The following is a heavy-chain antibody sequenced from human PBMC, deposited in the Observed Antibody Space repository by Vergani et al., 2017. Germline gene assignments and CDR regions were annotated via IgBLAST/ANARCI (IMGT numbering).Heavy chain of an antibody. J-gene: IGHJ4*02. V-gene: IGHV3-23*01. CDR3: ARLYCGGDCYFDY. CDR2: ISGSGGST. CDR1: GFTFSSYA. D-gene: IGHD2-21*01. Sequence: EVQLLESGGGLVQPGGSLRLSCAASGFTFSSYAMSWVRQAPGKGLEWVSAISGSGGSTYYADSVKGRFTISRDNSKNTLYLQMNSLRAEDTAMYYCARLYCGGDCYFDYWGQGTLVTVSS.